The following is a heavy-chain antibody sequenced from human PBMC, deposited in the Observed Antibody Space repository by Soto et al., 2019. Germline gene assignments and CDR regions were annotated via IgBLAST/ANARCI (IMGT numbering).Heavy chain of an antibody. D-gene: IGHD4-4*01. J-gene: IGHJ5*02. Sequence: QVQLQESGPGLVKPSQTLSLTCTVSGGSISSGGYYWICIRQHPGMGLAWVGYIYYSGSTYYNPSTQSRVTIAVDTSKNQFSLKLSSVTAAATAVYYCARRDGPRSWATGNWFDPWGQGTLVTVSS. CDR3: ARRDGPRSWATGNWFDP. V-gene: IGHV4-31*03. CDR1: GGSISSGGYY. CDR2: IYYSGST.